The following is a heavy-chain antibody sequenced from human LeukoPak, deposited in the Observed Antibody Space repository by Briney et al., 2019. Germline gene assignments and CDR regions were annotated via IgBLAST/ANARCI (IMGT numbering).Heavy chain of an antibody. J-gene: IGHJ3*02. CDR2: IYHSGST. V-gene: IGHV4-38-2*02. CDR3: ARAVVPAAYTDDAFDI. D-gene: IGHD2-2*01. Sequence: SETLSLTCTVSGYSISSGYYWGWIRQPPGKGLEWIGSIYHSGSTNYNPSLKSRVTISVDTSKNQFSLKLSSVTAADTAVYYCARAVVPAAYTDDAFDIWGQGTMVTVSS. CDR1: GYSISSGYY.